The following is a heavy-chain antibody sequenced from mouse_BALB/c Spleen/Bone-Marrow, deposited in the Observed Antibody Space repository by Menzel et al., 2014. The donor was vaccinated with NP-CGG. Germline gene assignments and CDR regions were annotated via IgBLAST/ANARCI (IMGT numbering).Heavy chain of an antibody. V-gene: IGHV1-18*01. CDR3: ARSYGYERSWFAY. CDR1: GYTFTEYT. J-gene: IGHJ3*01. CDR2: INPNNGGT. D-gene: IGHD2-2*01. Sequence: VQLKHSGPEVVKPGASVKISCKTSGYTFTEYTMHWVKQSHGKSLEWIGGINPNNGGTTYNQKFKGKATLTVDKSSSTAYMELRSLTSEDSAVYYCARSYGYERSWFAYWGQGTLVTVSA.